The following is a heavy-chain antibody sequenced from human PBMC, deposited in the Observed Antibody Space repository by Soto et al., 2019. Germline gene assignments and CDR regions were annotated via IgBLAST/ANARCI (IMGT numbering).Heavy chain of an antibody. J-gene: IGHJ4*02. CDR3: ANHIVGATVVDY. V-gene: IGHV3-23*01. D-gene: IGHD1-26*01. CDR2: ISGSGGST. CDR1: GFTFSSYA. Sequence: EVQLLESGGGLVQPGGSLRLSCAASGFTFSSYAMSWVRQAPGTGLEWVSAISGSGGSTYSADSVKGRFTISRDNSKNTRYLQMNSLRAEDTAVYDCANHIVGATVVDYWGQGTLVTVSS.